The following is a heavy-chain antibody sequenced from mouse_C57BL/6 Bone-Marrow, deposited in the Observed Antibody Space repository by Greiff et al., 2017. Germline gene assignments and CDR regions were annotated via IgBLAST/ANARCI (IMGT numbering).Heavy chain of an antibody. CDR1: GYTFTSYW. J-gene: IGHJ1*03. CDR3: ARSPYSDWYFDV. CDR2: IHPNSGST. V-gene: IGHV1-64*01. Sequence: QVQLQQPGAELVKPGASVKLSCKASGYTFTSYWMHWVKQRPGQGLEWIGMIHPNSGSTNYNEKFKSKATLTVDKSSSTAYMTLSSLTSEDSAVYYCARSPYSDWYFDVWGTGTTVTVSS. D-gene: IGHD2-12*01.